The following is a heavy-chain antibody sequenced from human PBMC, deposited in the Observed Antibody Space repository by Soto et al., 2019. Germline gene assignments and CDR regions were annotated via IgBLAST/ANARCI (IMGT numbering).Heavy chain of an antibody. CDR2: ISRSSSYF. J-gene: IGHJ4*02. V-gene: IGHV3-21*01. CDR3: ARDSKQRSYGLVTVPLI. Sequence: EVQLVESGGGLVKPGGSLRLPCPPSEFTLSSYSMNWLRQAPGKGLKWVSSISRSSSYFNYADSVKGRFTISGDNDKNSLYLQMNSLRDEDTAVYYCARDSKQRSYGLVTVPLIWGQGTLVTVSS. CDR1: EFTLSSYS. D-gene: IGHD5-18*01.